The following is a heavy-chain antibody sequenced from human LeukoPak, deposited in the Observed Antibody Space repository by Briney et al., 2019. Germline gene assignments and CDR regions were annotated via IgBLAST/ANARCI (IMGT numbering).Heavy chain of an antibody. D-gene: IGHD1-26*01. CDR3: ARNVGATSPFDY. V-gene: IGHV4-59*08. CDR1: GDSISSYY. Sequence: SETLSLTCTVSGDSISSYYWNWIRQPPGKGLEWIGYSYDSGSTNYNPSLKSRVTISEDTSKNQFSLKLSSVTAADTAVYYCARNVGATSPFDYWGQGTLVTVSS. J-gene: IGHJ4*02. CDR2: SYDSGST.